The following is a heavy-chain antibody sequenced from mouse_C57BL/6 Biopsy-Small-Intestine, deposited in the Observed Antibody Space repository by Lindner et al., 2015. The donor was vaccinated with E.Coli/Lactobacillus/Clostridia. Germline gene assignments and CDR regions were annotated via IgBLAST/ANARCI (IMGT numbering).Heavy chain of an antibody. CDR2: IDPANGNT. CDR1: GFNIKDAY. CDR3: ASVYYGNLYFDY. V-gene: IGHV14-3*01. J-gene: IGHJ2*01. D-gene: IGHD2-1*01. Sequence: VQLQESGAELVRPGASVKLSCTASGFNIKDAYMRWVKQRPEQGLEWIGRIDPANGNTKYAPKFQDKATITADTSSNTAYLQLSSLTSEDTAVYYCASVYYGNLYFDYWGQGTTLTVSS.